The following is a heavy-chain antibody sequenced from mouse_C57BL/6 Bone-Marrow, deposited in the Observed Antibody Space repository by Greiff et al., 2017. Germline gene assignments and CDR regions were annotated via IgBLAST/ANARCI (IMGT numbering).Heavy chain of an antibody. CDR3: ARDWERYAMDY. J-gene: IGHJ4*01. CDR1: GFTFSSYA. D-gene: IGHD4-1*01. Sequence: EVNVVESGGGLVKPGGSLKLSCAASGFTFSSYAMSWVRQTPEKRLEWVATISDGGSYTYYPDNVKGRFTISRDHAKNNLYLQMSHLKSEDTAMYYGARDWERYAMDYWGQGTSVTVSS. CDR2: ISDGGSYT. V-gene: IGHV5-4*01.